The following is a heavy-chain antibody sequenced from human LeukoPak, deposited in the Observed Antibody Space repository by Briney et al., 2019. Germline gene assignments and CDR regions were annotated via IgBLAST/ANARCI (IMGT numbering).Heavy chain of an antibody. CDR3: AREDRIVGATDY. Sequence: ASVKVSCKASGYTFTGYCMHWVRQAPGQGLEWMGWINPNSGGTNYAQKFQGRVTMTRDTSISTAYMELSRLRSDDTAVYYCAREDRIVGATDYWGQGTLVTVSS. V-gene: IGHV1-2*02. CDR1: GYTFTGYC. D-gene: IGHD1-26*01. CDR2: INPNSGGT. J-gene: IGHJ4*02.